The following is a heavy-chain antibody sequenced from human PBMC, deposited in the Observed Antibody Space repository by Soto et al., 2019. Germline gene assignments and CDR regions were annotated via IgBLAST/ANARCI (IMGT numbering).Heavy chain of an antibody. Sequence: SETLSLTCSVSGTSVSNYYWSWIRQPAGKGLEHIGRIYTSGSTSYNPSLKSRVTMLMDTSQTQIYLNLTSVTAADTAVYYCARGGIQLSYAFDYWGQGILVTVSS. J-gene: IGHJ4*02. V-gene: IGHV4-4*07. CDR2: IYTSGST. D-gene: IGHD5-18*01. CDR1: GTSVSNYY. CDR3: ARGGIQLSYAFDY.